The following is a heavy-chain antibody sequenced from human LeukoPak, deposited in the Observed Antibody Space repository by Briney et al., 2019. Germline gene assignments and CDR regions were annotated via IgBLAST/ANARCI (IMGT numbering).Heavy chain of an antibody. Sequence: GGSLRLSCAASGFTVSSNYMSWVRQAPGKGLEWVSAISGSGGSTYYADSVKGRFTISRDNSKNTLYLQMNSLRAEDTAVYYCAKGAYYYDSSGQYYFDYWGQGTLVTVSS. V-gene: IGHV3-23*01. J-gene: IGHJ4*02. D-gene: IGHD3-22*01. CDR3: AKGAYYYDSSGQYYFDY. CDR1: GFTVSSNY. CDR2: ISGSGGST.